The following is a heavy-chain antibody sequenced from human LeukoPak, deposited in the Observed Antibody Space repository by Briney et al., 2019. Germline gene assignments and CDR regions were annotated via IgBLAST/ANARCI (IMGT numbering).Heavy chain of an antibody. V-gene: IGHV3-30-3*01. D-gene: IGHD6-19*01. CDR2: ISYDGSNK. Sequence: PGRSLRLSCAASGFTFSSYAMHWVRQAPGKGLEWVAVISYDGSNKYYADSVKGRFTISRDNSKNTLYLQMNSLRAEDTAVYYCATIPWGAVAGDYWGQGTLVTVSS. CDR3: ATIPWGAVAGDY. CDR1: GFTFSSYA. J-gene: IGHJ4*02.